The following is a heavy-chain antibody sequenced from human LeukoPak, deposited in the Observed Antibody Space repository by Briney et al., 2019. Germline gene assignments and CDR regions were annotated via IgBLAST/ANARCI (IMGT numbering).Heavy chain of an antibody. Sequence: SETLSLTCTVSGGSISSGGYYWSWIRQHPGKGLEWIGYIYYSGSTYYNPSLKSRVTISVDTSKNQFSLKLSSVTAADTAVYYCARDHPGVVITKVPFLWGQETLVTVSS. D-gene: IGHD3-22*01. CDR1: GGSISSGGYY. CDR3: ARDHPGVVITKVPFL. J-gene: IGHJ4*02. CDR2: IYYSGST. V-gene: IGHV4-31*03.